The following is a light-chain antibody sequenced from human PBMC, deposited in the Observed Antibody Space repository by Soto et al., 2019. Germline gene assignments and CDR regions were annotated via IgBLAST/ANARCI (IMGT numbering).Light chain of an antibody. V-gene: IGLV2-14*01. CDR1: SSDIGGSDY. CDR3: SSYVTSGTLV. Sequence: QSALTQAASVSGSPGQSITISCTGTSSDIGGSDYVSWYQKHPGKAPKVIIYEVSDRPSGVSDRFSGSKSGNTASLTISGLQAEDEADYYCSSYVTSGTLVFGGGTKLTLL. J-gene: IGLJ3*02. CDR2: EVS.